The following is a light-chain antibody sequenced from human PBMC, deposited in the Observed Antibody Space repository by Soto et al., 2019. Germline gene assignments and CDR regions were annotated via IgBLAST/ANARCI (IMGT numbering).Light chain of an antibody. Sequence: IVMTQSPATLSVSPGEGATLSCRASETISRDFAWYQQKPGQSPRLLIFGAFTRATGVRVRFSGSGSGTEFTLTVSSLQSEDLAVYFCQQYNKWPLTFGGGTRVEIK. CDR1: ETISRD. J-gene: IGKJ4*01. CDR2: GAF. CDR3: QQYNKWPLT. V-gene: IGKV3D-15*01.